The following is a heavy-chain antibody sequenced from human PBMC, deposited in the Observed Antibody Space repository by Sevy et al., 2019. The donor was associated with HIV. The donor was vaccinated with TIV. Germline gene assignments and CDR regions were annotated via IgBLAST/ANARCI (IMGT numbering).Heavy chain of an antibody. CDR2: ISSSSSYR. CDR3: ARGYSNYLIDY. J-gene: IGHJ4*02. Sequence: GGSLRLSCAASGFTFSSYSMNWVRQAPGKGLEWVSSISSSSSYRYYADSVKGRFTISRDNAKTTLFLQMNSLRAEDAGVYYCARGYSNYLIDYWGQGTLVTVSS. V-gene: IGHV3-21*01. CDR1: GFTFSSYS. D-gene: IGHD4-4*01.